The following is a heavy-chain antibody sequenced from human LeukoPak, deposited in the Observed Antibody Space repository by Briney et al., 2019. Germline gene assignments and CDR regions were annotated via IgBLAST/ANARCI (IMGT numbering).Heavy chain of an antibody. Sequence: SETLSLTCTVSGGSISSYYWSWIRQPPGKGLEWIGYIYYSGSTNYNPSLKSRVTISVDTSKNQFSLKLSSVTAADTAVYYCAREIFGVVTVIDYWGQGTLVTVSS. CDR1: GGSISSYY. CDR2: IYYSGST. CDR3: AREIFGVVTVIDY. V-gene: IGHV4-59*12. D-gene: IGHD3-3*01. J-gene: IGHJ4*02.